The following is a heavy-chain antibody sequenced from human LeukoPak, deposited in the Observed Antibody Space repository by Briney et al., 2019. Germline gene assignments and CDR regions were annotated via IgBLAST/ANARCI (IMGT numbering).Heavy chain of an antibody. CDR3: ARGRYYEDY. J-gene: IGHJ4*02. V-gene: IGHV4-34*01. CDR2: IFYSGST. CDR1: GGSFSGYY. Sequence: SETLSLTCAVYGGSFSGYYWSWIRQPPGKGLEWIGSIFYSGSTYYNPSLKSRVTISVDTSKNQFSLKLSSVTAADTAVYYCARGRYYEDYWGQGTLVTVSS. D-gene: IGHD3-22*01.